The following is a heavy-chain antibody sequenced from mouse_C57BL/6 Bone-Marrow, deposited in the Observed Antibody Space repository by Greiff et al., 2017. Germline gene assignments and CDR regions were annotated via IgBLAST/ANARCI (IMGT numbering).Heavy chain of an antibody. CDR3: ARCDYSSPGLFDFDY. Sequence: QVQLQQPGAELVKPGASVKLSCKASGYTFTSYWMQWVKQRPGQGLEWIGEIDPADSYTNYNQKFKGKATLPVATSTSTAYMRLSSLTSEDSAVYYCARCDYSSPGLFDFDYWGQGTTLTVSS. J-gene: IGHJ2*01. D-gene: IGHD2-13*01. V-gene: IGHV1-50*01. CDR1: GYTFTSYW. CDR2: IDPADSYT.